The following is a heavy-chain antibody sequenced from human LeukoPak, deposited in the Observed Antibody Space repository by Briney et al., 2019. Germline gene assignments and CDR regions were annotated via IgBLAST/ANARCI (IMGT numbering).Heavy chain of an antibody. J-gene: IGHJ4*02. Sequence: PGGSLRLACAASGFTFSRYAMGWVRQAPGKGLEWVSAISGGGGRTSYTGYVKERFTSARDNAKNTLNLQKNSLRAEDTAVYYCAGLPAYYYDTSGFYFDYWGQGTLVTVSS. CDR2: ISGGGGRT. CDR1: GFTFSRYA. V-gene: IGHV3-23*01. CDR3: AGLPAYYYDTSGFYFDY. D-gene: IGHD3-22*01.